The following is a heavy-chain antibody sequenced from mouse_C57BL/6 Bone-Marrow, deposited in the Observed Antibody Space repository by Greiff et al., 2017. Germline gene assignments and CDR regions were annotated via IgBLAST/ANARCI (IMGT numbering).Heavy chain of an antibody. CDR1: GYTFTSYW. Sequence: VQLQQPGTELVKPGASVKLSCKASGYTFTSYWMHWVKQRPGQGLEWIGMIHPNSGSTNYNEKFKSKATLTVDKSSSTAYMQLSSLTSEDSAVYYCARGLLRFYFDYWGQGTTLTVSS. V-gene: IGHV1-64*01. CDR2: IHPNSGST. D-gene: IGHD1-1*01. CDR3: ARGLLRFYFDY. J-gene: IGHJ2*01.